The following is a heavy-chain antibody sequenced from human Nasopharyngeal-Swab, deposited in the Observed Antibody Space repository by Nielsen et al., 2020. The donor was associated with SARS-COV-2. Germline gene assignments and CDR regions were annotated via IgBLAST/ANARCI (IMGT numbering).Heavy chain of an antibody. J-gene: IGHJ5*02. Sequence: GEPLKISCAASGFTFSRYWMHWVRQVPGKGLVWVSRIDTDGSTTDHADSVKGRFTISRDNAKNTLYLQMNNLRAEDTALYYCARDVAGADSAWGQGTLVTVSS. CDR3: ARDVAGADSA. D-gene: IGHD2-21*01. CDR2: IDTDGSTT. CDR1: GFTFSRYW. V-gene: IGHV3-74*01.